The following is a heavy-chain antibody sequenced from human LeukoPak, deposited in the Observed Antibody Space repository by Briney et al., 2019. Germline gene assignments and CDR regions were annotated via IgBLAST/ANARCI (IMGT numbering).Heavy chain of an antibody. Sequence: SVKVSCKASGGTFISYAISWVRQAPGQGLEWMGGIIPIFGTANYAQKFQGRVTITADKSTSTAYMELSSLRSEDTAVYYCTRLSGDNWNYGGNFDSWGQGTLVTVSS. V-gene: IGHV1-69*06. CDR1: GGTFISYA. J-gene: IGHJ4*02. CDR3: TRLSGDNWNYGGNFDS. CDR2: IIPIFGTA. D-gene: IGHD1-7*01.